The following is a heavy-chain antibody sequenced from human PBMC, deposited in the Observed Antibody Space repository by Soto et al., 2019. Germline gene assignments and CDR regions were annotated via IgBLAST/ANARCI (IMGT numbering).Heavy chain of an antibody. J-gene: IGHJ6*02. CDR1: GGAISRYY. Sequence: QVQLQESGPGLVKPSETLSLTCTVSGGAISRYYWSWIRQPPGKGLEWIGYMYNTGSTVYNPSFKSRVTIAVDXPXNXISLKLNSVTAADTAVYYCARDLWGYCGTDCFPLDVWGQGTTVTVSS. D-gene: IGHD2-21*02. CDR2: MYNTGST. CDR3: ARDLWGYCGTDCFPLDV. V-gene: IGHV4-59*01.